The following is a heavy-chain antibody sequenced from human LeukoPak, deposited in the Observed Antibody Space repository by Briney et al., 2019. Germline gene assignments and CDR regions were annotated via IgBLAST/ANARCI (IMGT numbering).Heavy chain of an antibody. V-gene: IGHV3-7*03. CDR1: GFTFSIYW. CDR2: IKQDGSEK. D-gene: IGHD4-17*01. Sequence: GGSLRLSCAASGFTFSIYWMSRVRQAPGKGLEWVDNIKQDGSEKYYVDSVKGRFTISRDNAKNSLYLQMNSLRAEDTAVYYCARLPRYYGDYPAFDYWGQGTLVTVSS. J-gene: IGHJ4*02. CDR3: ARLPRYYGDYPAFDY.